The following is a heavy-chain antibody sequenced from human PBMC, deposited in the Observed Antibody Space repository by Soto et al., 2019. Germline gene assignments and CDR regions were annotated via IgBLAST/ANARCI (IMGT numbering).Heavy chain of an antibody. CDR3: ATACCGGSCYYCAPAFDN. J-gene: IGHJ4*02. CDR2: FDPEDGET. D-gene: IGHD2-15*01. V-gene: IGHV1-24*01. Sequence: ASVKVSCKVSGYTLTELSMHWVRQAPGKGLEWMGGFDPEDGETIYAQKFQGRVTMTEDTSTDTAYMELSSLRSEDTAVYYCATACCGGSCYYCAPAFDNWGQGTLVTVSS. CDR1: GYTLTELS.